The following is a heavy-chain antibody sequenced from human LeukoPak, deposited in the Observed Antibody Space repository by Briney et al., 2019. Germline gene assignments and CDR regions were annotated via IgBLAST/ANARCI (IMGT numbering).Heavy chain of an antibody. CDR3: ARVSGLGMNEYYQH. J-gene: IGHJ1*01. Sequence: GGSLRLSCEASGLTFSNSWMHWVRQAPGKGLVWVSRINNEGTTISYADSVKGRFTISRDNAKNTLYLQMNSLRAEDTAVYYCARVSGLGMNEYYQHWGQGTLVTVAS. CDR1: GLTFSNSW. D-gene: IGHD3-10*01. CDR2: INNEGTTI. V-gene: IGHV3-74*01.